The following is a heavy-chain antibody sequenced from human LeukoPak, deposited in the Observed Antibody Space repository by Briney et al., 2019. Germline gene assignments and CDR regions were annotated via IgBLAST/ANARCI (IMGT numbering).Heavy chain of an antibody. V-gene: IGHV1-69*01. CDR1: GGTFSSYA. Sequence: ASVKVSCKASGGTFSSYAISWVRQAPGQGLEWMGGIIPIFGTANYAQKFQGRDTITADESTGTAYMELSSLRSEDTAVYYCARDLRFLEWAPGDAFDIWGQGTMVTVSS. J-gene: IGHJ3*02. CDR3: ARDLRFLEWAPGDAFDI. CDR2: IIPIFGTA. D-gene: IGHD3-3*01.